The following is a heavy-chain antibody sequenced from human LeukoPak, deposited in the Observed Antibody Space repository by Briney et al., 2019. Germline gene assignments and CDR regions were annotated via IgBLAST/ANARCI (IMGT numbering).Heavy chain of an antibody. CDR3: ARVRLRFLEWLSPYVLIDDAFDI. D-gene: IGHD3-3*01. Sequence: ASVKVSCKASGYTFTCYYMHWVRQAPGQGLEWMGWINPNSGGTNYAQKFQGRVTMTRDTSISTAYMELSRLRSDDTAVYYCARVRLRFLEWLSPYVLIDDAFDIWGQGTMVTVSS. J-gene: IGHJ3*02. V-gene: IGHV1-2*02. CDR2: INPNSGGT. CDR1: GYTFTCYY.